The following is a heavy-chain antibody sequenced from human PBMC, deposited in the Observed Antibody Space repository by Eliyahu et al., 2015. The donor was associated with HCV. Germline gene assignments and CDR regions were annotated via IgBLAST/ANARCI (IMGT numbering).Heavy chain of an antibody. CDR3: GTISAAALDY. Sequence: EVYLVDSGGGLVQPGGSLRLSCAXSGFTFRNHWMNWVRQASGKGLEWVANIKPDGSDQNYVDSVKGRFTISRDNTKNSVSLQMNSLRAEDTAVYYCGTISAAALDYWGRGILVIVSS. CDR2: IKPDGSDQ. D-gene: IGHD6-13*01. CDR1: GFTFRNHW. J-gene: IGHJ4*02. V-gene: IGHV3-7*03.